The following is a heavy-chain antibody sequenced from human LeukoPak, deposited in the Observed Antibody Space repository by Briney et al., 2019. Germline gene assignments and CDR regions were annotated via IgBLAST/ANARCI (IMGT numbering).Heavy chain of an antibody. CDR3: ARGPFSIAADFDY. CDR2: ISSSSSYI. D-gene: IGHD6-13*01. J-gene: IGHJ4*02. Sequence: GGSLRLSCAASGFTFSSYSMNWVRQAPGKGLEWVSSISSSSSYIYYADSVKGRFTISRDNAKNSLYLQMNSLRAEDTAVYYCARGPFSIAADFDYWGQGTLVTVSS. V-gene: IGHV3-21*01. CDR1: GFTFSSYS.